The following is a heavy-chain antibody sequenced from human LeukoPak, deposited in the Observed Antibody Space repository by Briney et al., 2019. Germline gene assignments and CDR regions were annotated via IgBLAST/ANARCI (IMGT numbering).Heavy chain of an antibody. V-gene: IGHV3-20*04. CDR1: GFIFDDYG. J-gene: IGHJ4*02. Sequence: GGSLRLSCAASGFIFDDYGMSWVRQAPGKGLEWVSGIYWNGGSTGYADSVKGRFTISRDNAKNSLYLQLNSLRADDTAVYYCASMWEGGYWGQGTLVTVSS. D-gene: IGHD1-26*01. CDR2: IYWNGGST. CDR3: ASMWEGGY.